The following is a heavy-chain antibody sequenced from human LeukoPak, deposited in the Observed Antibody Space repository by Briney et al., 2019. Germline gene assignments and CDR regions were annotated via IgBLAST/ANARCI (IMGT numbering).Heavy chain of an antibody. D-gene: IGHD4-17*01. J-gene: IGHJ4*02. Sequence: GGFLRLSCAASGFTFSSYSMNWVRQAPGKGLEWVSYISSSSSTIYYADSVKGRFTISRDNAKNSLYLQMNSLRVEDTAVYYCARGALYQYYLDYWGWGQGTLVTVSS. CDR2: ISSSSSTI. CDR1: GFTFSSYS. CDR3: ARGALYQYYLDYWG. V-gene: IGHV3-48*01.